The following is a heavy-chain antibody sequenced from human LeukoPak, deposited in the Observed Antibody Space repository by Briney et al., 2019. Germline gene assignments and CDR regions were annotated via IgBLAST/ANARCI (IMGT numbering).Heavy chain of an antibody. Sequence: SETLSLTCTVSGFSVVSDTYYWSCIRQPPGKGLEGIAYIDYSGTTTYYTSLKSRVTISLDTPKNQLSLKLSSVTAADTAVYYCARATYYYGSGSPIPDEWGEGSLVTLSS. CDR1: GFSVVSDTYY. V-gene: IGHV4-61*01. D-gene: IGHD3-10*01. CDR2: IDYSGTT. J-gene: IGHJ4*02. CDR3: ARATYYYGSGSPIPDE.